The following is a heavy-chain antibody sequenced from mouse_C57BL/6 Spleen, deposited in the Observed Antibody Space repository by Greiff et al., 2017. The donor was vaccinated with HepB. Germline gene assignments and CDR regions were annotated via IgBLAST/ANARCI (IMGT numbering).Heavy chain of an antibody. CDR3: ASYDYEDYYAMDY. J-gene: IGHJ4*01. V-gene: IGHV2-2*01. D-gene: IGHD2-4*01. Sequence: QVQLKESGPGLVQPSQSLSITCTVSGFSLTSYGVHWVRQSPGKGLEWLGVIWSGGSTDYNAAFISRLSISKDKSKSQVFFKMNSLQADDTAIYYCASYDYEDYYAMDYWGQGTSVTVSS. CDR2: IWSGGST. CDR1: GFSLTSYG.